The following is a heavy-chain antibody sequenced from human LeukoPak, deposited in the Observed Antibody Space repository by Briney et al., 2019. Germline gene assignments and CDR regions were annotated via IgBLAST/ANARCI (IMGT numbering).Heavy chain of an antibody. D-gene: IGHD3-10*01. CDR3: ARNRARGVTSSWFDP. CDR2: INPNSGGT. V-gene: IGHV1-2*02. Sequence: ASVTVSCTASGYTFTGYYMHWVRQAPGQGLEWMGWINPNSGGTNYAQKFQGRVTMTRDTSISTAYMELSRLRSDDTAVYYCARNRARGVTSSWFDPWGQGTLVTVSS. J-gene: IGHJ5*02. CDR1: GYTFTGYY.